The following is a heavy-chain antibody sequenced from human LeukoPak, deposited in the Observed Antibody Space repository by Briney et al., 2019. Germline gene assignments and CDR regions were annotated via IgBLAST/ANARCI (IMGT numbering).Heavy chain of an antibody. Sequence: GGSLRLSCAASGFTFSAYSMNWVRQAPGKGLEWVSSISTGSRYIYYADSVKGRFTISRDNAKDSLYLQMNSLRAEDTAVYYCAKCSGGNCYHSDDHWGQGTLVTVSP. V-gene: IGHV3-21*01. CDR1: GFTFSAYS. J-gene: IGHJ5*02. CDR3: AKCSGGNCYHSDDH. D-gene: IGHD2-15*01. CDR2: ISTGSRYI.